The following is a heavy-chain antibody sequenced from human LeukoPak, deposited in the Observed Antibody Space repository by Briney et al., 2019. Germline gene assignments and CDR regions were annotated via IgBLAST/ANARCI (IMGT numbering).Heavy chain of an antibody. D-gene: IGHD1-1*01. CDR2: IWYDGSNK. J-gene: IGHJ4*02. CDR1: GFTFSSYG. CDR3: AREDWNDEISGGYFDY. Sequence: GGSLRLSCAASGFTFSSYGMHWVRQAPGKGLEWVAVIWYDGSNKYYADSVKGRFTISRDNSKNTLYLQMNSLRAEGTAVYWFAREDWNDEISGGYFDYWGQGTLVTVSS. V-gene: IGHV3-33*01.